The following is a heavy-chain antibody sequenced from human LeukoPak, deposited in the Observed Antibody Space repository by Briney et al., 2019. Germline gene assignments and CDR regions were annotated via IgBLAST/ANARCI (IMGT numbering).Heavy chain of an antibody. CDR1: GFAFSSYA. J-gene: IGHJ4*02. D-gene: IGHD1-26*01. CDR3: AKVRSPLFRGGSYCFDY. Sequence: GGSLRLSCAASGFAFSSYAMSCARQAPGKGLEWASAISASGSSTYYADSVKGRFTMSRDTSKDTLYLQLNSLRAEDTAVYYCAKVRSPLFRGGSYCFDYWGQGTLVTVSS. V-gene: IGHV3-23*01. CDR2: ISASGSST.